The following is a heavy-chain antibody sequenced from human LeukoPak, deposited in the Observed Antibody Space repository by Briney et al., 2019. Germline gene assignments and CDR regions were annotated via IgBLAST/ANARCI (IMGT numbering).Heavy chain of an antibody. Sequence: SETLSLTCTVSGGSISSSSYYWGWIRQLPGKGLEWIGEINHSGSTNYSPSLKSRVTISVDTSKNQFSLKLSSVTAADTAVYYCARGDYDFWSGYYPRRWFDPWGQGTLVTVSS. CDR3: ARGDYDFWSGYYPRRWFDP. V-gene: IGHV4-39*07. D-gene: IGHD3-3*01. CDR1: GGSISSSSYY. J-gene: IGHJ5*02. CDR2: INHSGST.